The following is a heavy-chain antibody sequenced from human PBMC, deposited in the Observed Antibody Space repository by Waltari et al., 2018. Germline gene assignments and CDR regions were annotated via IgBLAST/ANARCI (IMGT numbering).Heavy chain of an antibody. V-gene: IGHV4-59*01. CDR3: ARSTYYYDSSGWNY. CDR2: IYYSGST. Sequence: QVQLQESGPGLVKPSETLSLTCTVSGGSISSYYWSWIRQPPGKELEWIGYIYYSGSTNHNPSLKSRVTISVDTSKNQFSLKLSSVTAADTAVYYCARSTYYYDSSGWNYWGQGTLVTVSS. CDR1: GGSISSYY. J-gene: IGHJ4*02. D-gene: IGHD3-22*01.